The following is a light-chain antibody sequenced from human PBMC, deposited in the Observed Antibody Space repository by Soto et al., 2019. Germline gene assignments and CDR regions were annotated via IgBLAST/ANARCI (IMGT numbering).Light chain of an antibody. V-gene: IGLV2-14*01. Sequence: SGLTPPSPLFGSPWQSITLPSPGKNKEGCGYNYVSWYQQHPGKAPKFMIYDVSNRPSGVSNRFSGSKSGNTASLTISGLQAEDEADYYCSSYTTSNTRQIVFGTGTKVTVL. CDR1: NKEGCGYNY. CDR3: SSYTTSNTRQIV. CDR2: DVS. J-gene: IGLJ1*01.